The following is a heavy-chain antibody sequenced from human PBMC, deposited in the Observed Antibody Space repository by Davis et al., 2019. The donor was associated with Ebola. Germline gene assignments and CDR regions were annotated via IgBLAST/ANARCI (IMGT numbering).Heavy chain of an antibody. CDR1: GDNVSSGG. Sequence: HSQTLSLTCAISGDNVSSGGWNWIRQSPSRGLEWLGRTYYKSKWYNDYAVSVKSRITINPDTSKNQFSLQLNSVTPEDTALYYCARGWSRGGMDVWGEGTTVTV. D-gene: IGHD3-10*01. J-gene: IGHJ6*02. CDR3: ARGWSRGGMDV. V-gene: IGHV6-1*01. CDR2: TYYKSKWYN.